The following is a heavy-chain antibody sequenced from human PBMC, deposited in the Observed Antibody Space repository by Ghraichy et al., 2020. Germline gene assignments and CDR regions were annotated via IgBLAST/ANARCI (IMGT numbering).Heavy chain of an antibody. Sequence: SETLSLTCAVYGGSFSGYYWSWIRQPPGKGLEWIGEINHSGSTNYNPSLKSRVTISVDTSKNQFSLKLSSVTAADTAVYYCARGPMNSSGWANYFDYWGQGTLVTVSS. D-gene: IGHD6-19*01. J-gene: IGHJ4*02. CDR1: GGSFSGYY. CDR2: INHSGST. V-gene: IGHV4-34*01. CDR3: ARGPMNSSGWANYFDY.